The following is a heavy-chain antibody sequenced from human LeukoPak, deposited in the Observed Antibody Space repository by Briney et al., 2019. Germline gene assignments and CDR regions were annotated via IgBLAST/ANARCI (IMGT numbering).Heavy chain of an antibody. V-gene: IGHV4-39*07. CDR3: ARDPTVIIGTPLGY. J-gene: IGHJ4*02. CDR2: IYNIRTT. CDR1: GGSVTSNNFH. D-gene: IGHD1/OR15-1a*01. Sequence: SETLSLTCNVSGGSVTSNNFHWGWIRQPPGKGLEWIGIIYNIRTTSYSPSLKSRVTISVDTSKNQFSLNLSSVTAADTAVYYCARDPTVIIGTPLGYWGQGTLVTVSS.